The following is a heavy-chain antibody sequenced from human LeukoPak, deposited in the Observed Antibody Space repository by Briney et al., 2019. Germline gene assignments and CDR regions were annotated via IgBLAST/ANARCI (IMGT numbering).Heavy chain of an antibody. D-gene: IGHD1-26*01. V-gene: IGHV3-7*01. J-gene: IGHJ4*02. CDR1: GFIFSSYW. Sequence: GGSLRLSCAASGFIFSSYWMSWVRQAPGKGLEWVANIKQDGSEKYYVYSVKGRFTISRDNAKNSLYLQMNSLRAEDTAVYYCARYSGNPASFEYWGQGTLVTVSS. CDR3: ARYSGNPASFEY. CDR2: IKQDGSEK.